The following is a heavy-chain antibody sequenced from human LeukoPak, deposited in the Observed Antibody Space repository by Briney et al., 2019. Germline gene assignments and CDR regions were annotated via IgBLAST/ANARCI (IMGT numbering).Heavy chain of an antibody. CDR2: IYYSGTT. V-gene: IGHV4-59*08. D-gene: IGHD6-19*01. J-gene: IGHJ4*02. CDR1: GGSISSFY. CDR3: ASYSSGWSYFDY. Sequence: PSETLSLTCTVSGGSISSFYWSWIRQPPGKGLEWIGYIYYSGTTNYNPSLKSRVTISVDTSKNQFSLRLNSVTAADTAVYYCASYSSGWSYFDYWGQGTLVTVSS.